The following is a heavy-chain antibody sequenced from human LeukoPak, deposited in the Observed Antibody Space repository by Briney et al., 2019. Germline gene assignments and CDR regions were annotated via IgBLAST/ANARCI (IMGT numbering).Heavy chain of an antibody. CDR2: IYTSGST. D-gene: IGHD2-21*02. J-gene: IGHJ3*02. Sequence: SETLSLTCTVSGGSISSYYWSWIRQPAGKGLEWIGRIYTSGSTNYNPSLKSRVTMSVDTSKNQFSLKLSSVTAADTAVNYCARENGYCGGDCYFDAFDIWGQGTMVTVSS. CDR3: ARENGYCGGDCYFDAFDI. CDR1: GGSISSYY. V-gene: IGHV4-4*07.